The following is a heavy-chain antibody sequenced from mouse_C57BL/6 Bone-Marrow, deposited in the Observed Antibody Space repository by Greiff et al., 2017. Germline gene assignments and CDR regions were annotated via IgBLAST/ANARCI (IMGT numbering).Heavy chain of an antibody. J-gene: IGHJ2*01. CDR3: ARDRYFDY. CDR2: INYDGSST. CDR1: GFTFSDYY. V-gene: IGHV5-16*01. Sequence: EVKLMESEGGLVQPGSSMKLSCTASGFTFSDYYMAWVRQVPEKGLEWVANINYDGSSTYYLDSLKSRFIISIDNAKNILYLQMSSLKSEDTATYYCARDRYFDYWGQGTTRTVSS.